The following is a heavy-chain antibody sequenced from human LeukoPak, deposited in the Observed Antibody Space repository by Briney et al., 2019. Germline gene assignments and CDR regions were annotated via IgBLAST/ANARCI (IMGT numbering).Heavy chain of an antibody. CDR2: ISSSIVSI. D-gene: IGHD3-3*01. J-gene: IGHJ3*02. CDR1: GFTFSSYA. V-gene: IGHV3-21*01. CDR3: ARDPYYDFWSDYGTEAFDI. Sequence: GGSLTLSCTASGFTFSSYAMNWVRQAPGKGLERISYISSSIVSIYYADPLKGRFTISRDNAKNSLYLQMNSLRAEDTAVYYCARDPYYDFWSDYGTEAFDIWGQGTMVTVSS.